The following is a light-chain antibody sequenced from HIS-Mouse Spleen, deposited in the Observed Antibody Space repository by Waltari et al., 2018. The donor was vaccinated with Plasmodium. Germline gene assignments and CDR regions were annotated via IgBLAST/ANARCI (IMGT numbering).Light chain of an antibody. J-gene: IGKJ3*01. CDR1: QDISNY. CDR2: DAS. Sequence: DIQMTQSPSSLSASVGDRVTITCQASQDISNYLNWYQQKPGKAPKLLIYDASNLETGVPSRFSGSGSGTDFTFTISSLQPEDIAVYYCQQYNNWSFTFGPGTKVDIK. V-gene: IGKV1-33*01. CDR3: QQYNNWSFT.